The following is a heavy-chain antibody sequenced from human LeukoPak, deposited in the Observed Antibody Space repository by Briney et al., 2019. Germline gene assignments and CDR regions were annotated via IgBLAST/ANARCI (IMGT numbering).Heavy chain of an antibody. V-gene: IGHV1-2*06. D-gene: IGHD6-19*01. CDR3: ARERIAVAGVIDY. J-gene: IGHJ4*02. Sequence: GASVKVSCKASGYTFTNYGINWVRQAPGQGVEWMGRINPNSGGTNYALKFQGRVTMTRDTSISTAYMELSRLRSDDTAVYYCARERIAVAGVIDYWGQGTLVTVS. CDR1: GYTFTNYG. CDR2: INPNSGGT.